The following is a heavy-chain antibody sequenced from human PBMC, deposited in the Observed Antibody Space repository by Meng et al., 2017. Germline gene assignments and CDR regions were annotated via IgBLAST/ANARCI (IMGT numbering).Heavy chain of an antibody. J-gene: IGHJ4*02. CDR1: GYNFPDYY. CDR2: INPKSGDT. CDR3: ARDEDISAAGKLFGDY. D-gene: IGHD6-25*01. Sequence: VQLVESWAEVKKPGASVKVSCKPSGYNFPDYYIHWVRRAPGQGLEWMGRINPKSGDTHYAQKFQDRVTMTGDTSISTAYMELSGLRSDDTAMYYCARDEDISAAGKLFGDYWGQGTLVTVSS. V-gene: IGHV1-2*06.